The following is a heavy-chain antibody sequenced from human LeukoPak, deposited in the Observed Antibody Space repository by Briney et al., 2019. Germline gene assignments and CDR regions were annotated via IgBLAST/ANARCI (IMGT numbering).Heavy chain of an antibody. J-gene: IGHJ4*02. Sequence: ASVKVSCKASGYTFTGYYMHWVRQAPGQGLEWMGWINPNSGGTNYAQKFQGRVTMTRDTSISTAYMELSRLRSDDTAVYYCARSWRFCSGDSCYPIDYWGQGTLVTVSS. CDR2: INPNSGGT. CDR1: GYTFTGYY. D-gene: IGHD2-15*01. V-gene: IGHV1-2*02. CDR3: ARSWRFCSGDSCYPIDY.